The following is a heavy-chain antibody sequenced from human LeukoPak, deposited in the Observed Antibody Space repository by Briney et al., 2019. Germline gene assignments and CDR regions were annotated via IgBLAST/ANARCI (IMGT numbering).Heavy chain of an antibody. Sequence: GGSLRLSCAASGFTFSSYAMSWVRQAPGKGLEWVSAISGSGGTTYYADSVKGRFTVSRDNSKNTLYLQMNSLRAEDTAVYYCAETTNTIITMVWGFRILGGQGTLVTVSS. D-gene: IGHD3-10*01. J-gene: IGHJ4*02. CDR3: AETTNTIITMVWGFRIL. V-gene: IGHV3-23*01. CDR1: GFTFSSYA. CDR2: ISGSGGTT.